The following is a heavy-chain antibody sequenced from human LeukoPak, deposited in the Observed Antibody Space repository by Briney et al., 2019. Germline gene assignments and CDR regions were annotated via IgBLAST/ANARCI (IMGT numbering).Heavy chain of an antibody. CDR1: GYTLTELS. V-gene: IGHV1-24*01. D-gene: IGHD1-26*01. Sequence: ASVKVSCKVSGYTLTELSMHWVRQAPGKGLEWMGGFDPEDGETIYAQKFQGRVTMTEDTSTDTAYMELSSRRSEDTAVYYCATDSSGVGAFDYWGQGTLVTVSS. CDR3: ATDSSGVGAFDY. CDR2: FDPEDGET. J-gene: IGHJ4*02.